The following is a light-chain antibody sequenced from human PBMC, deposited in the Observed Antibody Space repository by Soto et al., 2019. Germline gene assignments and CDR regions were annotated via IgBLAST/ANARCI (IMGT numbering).Light chain of an antibody. Sequence: IGLTQSPATLSLSPGERATLSCRASQSIGLAIAWYQHKPGQAPRLLIYAASNRATGVPARFSGSWSGTEFTLTISSLQSEDFAVYSCQQYNNWITFAQGTRLE. J-gene: IGKJ5*01. V-gene: IGKV3-15*01. CDR3: QQYNNWIT. CDR2: AAS. CDR1: QSIGLA.